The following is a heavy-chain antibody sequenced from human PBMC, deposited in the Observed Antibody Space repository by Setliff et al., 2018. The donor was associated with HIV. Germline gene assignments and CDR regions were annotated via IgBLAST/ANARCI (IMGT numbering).Heavy chain of an antibody. Sequence: PGGSLRLSCAASGFIFSKFAMSWVRQAPGKGLEWVSSISGSGEYTYYSDSMKGRFIISRDNSKNTVDLQMNIVRAEDTALYYCAKRVRDGTRYYFDYWGQGTLVTVSS. V-gene: IGHV3-23*01. D-gene: IGHD2-15*01. CDR1: GFIFSKFA. CDR2: ISGSGEYT. J-gene: IGHJ4*02. CDR3: AKRVRDGTRYYFDY.